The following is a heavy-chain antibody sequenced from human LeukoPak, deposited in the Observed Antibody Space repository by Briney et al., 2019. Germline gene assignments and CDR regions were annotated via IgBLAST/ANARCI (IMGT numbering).Heavy chain of an antibody. CDR2: ISSSSGYI. D-gene: IGHD3-10*01. CDR3: ARDRSELLWFGELVVPHYYYYYMDV. V-gene: IGHV3-21*01. J-gene: IGHJ6*03. Sequence: GGSLRLSCAASGFTFSSYNMNWVRQAPGKGLEWVSSISSSSGYIYYADSVKGRFTISRDNAKNSLYLQMNSLRAEDTAVYYCARDRSELLWFGELVVPHYYYYYMDVWGKGTTVTISS. CDR1: GFTFSSYN.